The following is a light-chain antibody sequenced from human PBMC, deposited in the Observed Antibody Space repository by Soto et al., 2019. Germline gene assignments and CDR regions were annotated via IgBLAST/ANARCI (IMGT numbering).Light chain of an antibody. CDR2: DAY. Sequence: IQMTQSPASLSSSVGDRVTITCRASQGVRNDLGWYQQKPGEAPRLLIYDAYNLQTGVPSRFSGSKSGTDFTLTINALQPEDFGTYFCKQYDSRPLTFGGGTKVDI. CDR3: KQYDSRPLT. CDR1: QGVRND. V-gene: IGKV1-33*01. J-gene: IGKJ4*01.